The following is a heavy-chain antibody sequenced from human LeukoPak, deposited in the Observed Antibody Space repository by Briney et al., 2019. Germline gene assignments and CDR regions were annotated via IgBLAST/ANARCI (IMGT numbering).Heavy chain of an antibody. V-gene: IGHV4-34*01. D-gene: IGHD6-19*01. CDR3: SRGYSSVWYVGWFDA. J-gene: IGHJ5*02. Sequence: SGTLSLTCAVYGASFSGYYSSWIRHPAREGREWVGEINHRGSTNYNPTLKSRVTISVEASKNQAPLKLSCVTAADTAVYYCSRGYSSVWYVGWFDAGGQGTLGTVS. CDR1: GASFSGYY. CDR2: INHRGST.